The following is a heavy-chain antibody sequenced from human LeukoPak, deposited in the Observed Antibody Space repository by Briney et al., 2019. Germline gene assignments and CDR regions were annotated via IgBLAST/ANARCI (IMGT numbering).Heavy chain of an antibody. Sequence: GRSLRLSCAASGFTFSSYAMHWVRQAPGKGLEWVAVISYDGSNKYYADSVKGRFTISRDNSKNTLYLQMNSLRAEDTAVYYCARGVPPSYYYYGMDVWGQGTTVTVSS. V-gene: IGHV3-30*04. CDR2: ISYDGSNK. J-gene: IGHJ6*02. CDR1: GFTFSSYA. CDR3: ARGVPPSYYYYGMDV.